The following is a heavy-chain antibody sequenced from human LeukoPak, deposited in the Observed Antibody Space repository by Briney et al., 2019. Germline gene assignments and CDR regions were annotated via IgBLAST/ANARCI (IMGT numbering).Heavy chain of an antibody. CDR1: GGTFSSYT. J-gene: IGHJ1*01. V-gene: IGHV1-69*13. D-gene: IGHD6-13*01. CDR3: ARDSIAAAGNAEYFQH. Sequence: SVKVSCKASGGTFSSYTISWVRQAPGQGLEWMGGIIPIFGTANYAQKFQGRVTITAGESTSTAYMELSSLRSEDTAVYYCARDSIAAAGNAEYFQHWGQGTLVTVSS. CDR2: IIPIFGTA.